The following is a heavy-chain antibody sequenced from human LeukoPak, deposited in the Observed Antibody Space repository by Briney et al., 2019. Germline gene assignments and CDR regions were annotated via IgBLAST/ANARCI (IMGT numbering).Heavy chain of an antibody. V-gene: IGHV4-61*02. CDR3: ARGVGVPAAIGRAFDI. CDR1: GGSLTSGTYF. CDR2: IFPSGST. Sequence: PSQTLSLTCTVSGGSLTSGTYFWSWIRQPAGKGLEWIGRIFPSGSTDYNPSLKSRVTMSVDRPKNQFSLKLSSVTAADTAVYYCARGVGVPAAIGRAFDIWGQGTMVTVSS. D-gene: IGHD2-2*01. J-gene: IGHJ3*02.